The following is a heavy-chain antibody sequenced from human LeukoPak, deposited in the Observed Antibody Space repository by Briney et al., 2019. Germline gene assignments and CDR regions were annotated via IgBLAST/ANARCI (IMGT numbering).Heavy chain of an antibody. J-gene: IGHJ4*02. V-gene: IGHV4-59*08. Sequence: SETLSLTCTVSGGSISSYYWSWIRQPPGKGLDWIGYIYYSGSTNYNPSLKSRVTISVDTSKNQFSLKLSSVTAADTTVYYCARRDSSSCIDYWGQGTLVTVSS. D-gene: IGHD6-13*01. CDR1: GGSISSYY. CDR3: ARRDSSSCIDY. CDR2: IYYSGST.